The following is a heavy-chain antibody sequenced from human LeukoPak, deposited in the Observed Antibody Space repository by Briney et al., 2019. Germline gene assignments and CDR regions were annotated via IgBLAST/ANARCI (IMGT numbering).Heavy chain of an antibody. J-gene: IGHJ5*02. V-gene: IGHV4-59*01. CDR3: AREPRPNCSSTSCYLSWFDP. D-gene: IGHD2-2*01. CDR1: GGSISSYY. Sequence: PSETLSLTCTVSGGSISSYYWSWIRQPPGKGLEWIGYIYYSGSTNYNPSLKIRVTISVDTSKNQFSLKLSSVTAADTAVYYCAREPRPNCSSTSCYLSWFDPWGQGTLVTVSS. CDR2: IYYSGST.